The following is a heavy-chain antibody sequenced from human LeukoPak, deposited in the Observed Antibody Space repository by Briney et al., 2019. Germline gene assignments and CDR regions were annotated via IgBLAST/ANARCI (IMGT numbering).Heavy chain of an antibody. J-gene: IGHJ3*02. CDR2: ISYDGSNK. V-gene: IGHV3-30*03. CDR3: ARAGGSYYGIAFDI. CDR1: GFTFSSYG. Sequence: GGSLRLSCAASGFTFSSYGMHWVRQAPGKGLEWVALISYDGSNKYYTDSVKGRFTISRDDSKNTYLQMNRLRAEDTAVYYCARAGGSYYGIAFDIWGQGTMVTVSS. D-gene: IGHD1-26*01.